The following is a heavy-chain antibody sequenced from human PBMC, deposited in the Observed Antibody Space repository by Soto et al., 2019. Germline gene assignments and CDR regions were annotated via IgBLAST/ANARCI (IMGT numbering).Heavy chain of an antibody. Sequence: ASVKVSCKASGYTFTGYYMHWVRQAPGQGLEWMGWINPNSGGTNYAQKFQGRVTMTRDTSISTAYMELSRLRSDDTAVYYCARSAPFGYYDSSGHSVRALYYYGMDVWGQGTTVTV. CDR1: GYTFTGYY. V-gene: IGHV1-2*02. J-gene: IGHJ6*02. D-gene: IGHD3-22*01. CDR2: INPNSGGT. CDR3: ARSAPFGYYDSSGHSVRALYYYGMDV.